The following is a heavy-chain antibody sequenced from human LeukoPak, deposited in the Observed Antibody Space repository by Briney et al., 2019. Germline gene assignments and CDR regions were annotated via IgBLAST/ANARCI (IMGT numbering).Heavy chain of an antibody. CDR2: INHSGST. V-gene: IGHV4-34*01. Sequence: SETLSLTCAVYGGSFSGYYWSWIRQPPGKGLEWIGEINHSGSTNYNPSLKSRVTISVDTSKNQFSLKLSSVTAADTAVYYCARGPIVRFLEWFFLVYCGMDVWGQGTTVTVSS. CDR3: ARGPIVRFLEWFFLVYCGMDV. J-gene: IGHJ6*02. CDR1: GGSFSGYY. D-gene: IGHD3-3*01.